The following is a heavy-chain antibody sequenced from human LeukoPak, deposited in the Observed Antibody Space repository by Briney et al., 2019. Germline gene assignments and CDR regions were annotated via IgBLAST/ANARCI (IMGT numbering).Heavy chain of an antibody. Sequence: GGSLELSCEPPEFSFSSYPMSWVRQAPGKGLEWVSGISGSDGSTYYADSVKGRFTISRDNSKNTLYLQMNSLRAEDTAVYYCARVAYCGGDCYSGPPNAFDIWGQGTMVTVSS. V-gene: IGHV3-23*01. CDR3: ARVAYCGGDCYSGPPNAFDI. CDR1: EFSFSSYP. CDR2: ISGSDGST. D-gene: IGHD2-21*02. J-gene: IGHJ3*02.